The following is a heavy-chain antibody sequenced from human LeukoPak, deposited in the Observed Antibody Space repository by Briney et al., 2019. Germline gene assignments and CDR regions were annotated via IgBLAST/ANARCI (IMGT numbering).Heavy chain of an antibody. CDR1: GGSFSSSSYY. CDR2: IYYSGRT. V-gene: IGHV4-39*01. Sequence: SETLSLTCTVSGGSFSSSSYYWVWIRQPPGMGLEWIGSIYYSGRTYYNPSLTRRVTISVDTSKNQFSLKLSSVTAADTAVYYCARQGVEAGAMNADYWGQGPLVTVSS. D-gene: IGHD1-26*01. CDR3: ARQGVEAGAMNADY. J-gene: IGHJ4*02.